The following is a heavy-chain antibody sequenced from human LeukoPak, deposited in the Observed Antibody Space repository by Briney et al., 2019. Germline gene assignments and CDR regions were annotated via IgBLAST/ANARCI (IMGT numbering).Heavy chain of an antibody. D-gene: IGHD6-13*01. CDR2: INPNSGGT. Sequence: ASVKVSCKASGYTFSGYYMHWVRQAPGQGLEWMGWINPNSGGTNYAQKFQGRVTMTRDTSISTACMELSRLRSDDTAVYYCARPRPSIAAAKVHFDYWGQGTLVTVSS. V-gene: IGHV1-2*02. CDR3: ARPRPSIAAAKVHFDY. CDR1: GYTFSGYY. J-gene: IGHJ4*02.